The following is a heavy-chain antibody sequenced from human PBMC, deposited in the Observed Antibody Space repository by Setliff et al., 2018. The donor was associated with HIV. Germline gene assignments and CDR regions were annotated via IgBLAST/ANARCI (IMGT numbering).Heavy chain of an antibody. Sequence: SVKVSCKASGGTFSSYAISWVRQAPGQGLEWMGRIIPILGIANCAQKFQGRVTITADESTSTAYMELSSLRSEDTAVYYCADSSGYYSGFSYWGQGTLVTVSS. CDR3: ADSSGYYSGFSY. CDR1: GGTFSSYA. V-gene: IGHV1-69*04. D-gene: IGHD3-22*01. J-gene: IGHJ4*02. CDR2: IIPILGIA.